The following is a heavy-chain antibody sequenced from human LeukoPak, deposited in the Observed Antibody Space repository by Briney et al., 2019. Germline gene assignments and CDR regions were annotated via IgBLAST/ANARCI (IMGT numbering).Heavy chain of an antibody. CDR3: AKDAHEWELLAYFDY. CDR2: IRYDGSNK. CDR1: GFTFSSYG. J-gene: IGHJ4*02. Sequence: GGSLRLSCAASGFTFSSYGMHWVRQAPGKGLEWVAFIRYDGSNKYYADSVKGRFTISRDNSKNTLYLQMNSLRAEDTAVYYCAKDAHEWELLAYFDYWSQGTLVTVSS. D-gene: IGHD1-26*01. V-gene: IGHV3-30*02.